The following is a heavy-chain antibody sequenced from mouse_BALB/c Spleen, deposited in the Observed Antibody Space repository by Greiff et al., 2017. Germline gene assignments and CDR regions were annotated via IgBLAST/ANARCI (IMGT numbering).Heavy chain of an antibody. J-gene: IGHJ4*01. CDR3: TRSFYYYGSSYYAMDY. V-gene: IGHV6-6*02. CDR1: GFTFSNYW. D-gene: IGHD1-1*01. CDR2: IRLKSNNYAT. Sequence: EVKVEESGGGLVQPGGSMKLSCVASGFTFSNYWMNWVRQSPAKGLEWVAEIRLKSNNYATHYAESVKGRFTISRDDSKSSVYLQMNNLRAEDTGIYYCTRSFYYYGSSYYAMDYWGQGTSVTVSS.